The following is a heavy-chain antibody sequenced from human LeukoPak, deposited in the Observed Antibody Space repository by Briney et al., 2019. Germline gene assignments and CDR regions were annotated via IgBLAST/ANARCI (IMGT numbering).Heavy chain of an antibody. CDR2: IIPIFGIA. Sequence: GASVKVSCKASGGTFSSYAISWVRQAPGQGLEWMGRIIPIFGIANYAQKFQGRVTITADKSTSTAYMELSSLRSEDTAVYYCAWGIGAAQPHWFDYWGKGTLVTVSS. J-gene: IGHJ4*02. D-gene: IGHD6-13*01. V-gene: IGHV1-69*04. CDR3: AWGIGAAQPHWFDY. CDR1: GGTFSSYA.